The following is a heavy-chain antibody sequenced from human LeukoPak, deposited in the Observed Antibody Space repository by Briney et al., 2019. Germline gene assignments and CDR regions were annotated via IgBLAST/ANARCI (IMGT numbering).Heavy chain of an antibody. CDR1: GGSISSHY. J-gene: IGHJ6*02. CDR3: ARAPAAPYGMDV. V-gene: IGHV4-59*11. CDR2: IYYSGST. Sequence: SETLSLTCTASGGSISSHYWSWIRQPPGKGLEWIGYIYYSGSTNYNPSLKSRVTISVDTFKNQFSLKLSSVTAADTAVYYCARAPAAPYGMDVWGQGTTVTVCS.